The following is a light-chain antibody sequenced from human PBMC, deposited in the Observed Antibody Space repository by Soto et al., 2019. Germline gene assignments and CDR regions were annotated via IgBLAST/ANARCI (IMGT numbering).Light chain of an antibody. Sequence: EIVLTQSPGTLSLSPGERATLSCRASQSVSSSYLAWYQQKPGQAPRLLIYGASSRATGIPDRFSGSGSGTDFTLTISRLKPEDFAVYYCQQYGSSPRVTFGPGTKVDIK. CDR2: GAS. V-gene: IGKV3-20*01. J-gene: IGKJ3*01. CDR3: QQYGSSPRVT. CDR1: QSVSSSY.